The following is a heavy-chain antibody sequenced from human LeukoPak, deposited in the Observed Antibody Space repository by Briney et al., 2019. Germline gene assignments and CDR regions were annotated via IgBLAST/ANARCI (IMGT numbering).Heavy chain of an antibody. Sequence: GGSLRLSCAASGFTFSDYTLHWVRQPPGKGLEWVSSITGDSNYIYYADSVKGRFTVSRDNAKNSLYLHINSLRAEDTAVYYCARCRGGSSVDFGYWGPGTLVTVSS. J-gene: IGHJ4*02. D-gene: IGHD2-15*01. V-gene: IGHV3-21*01. CDR3: ARCRGGSSVDFGY. CDR1: GFTFSDYT. CDR2: ITGDSNYI.